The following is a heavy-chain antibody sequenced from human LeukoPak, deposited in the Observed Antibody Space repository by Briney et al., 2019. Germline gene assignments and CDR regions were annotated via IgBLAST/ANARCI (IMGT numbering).Heavy chain of an antibody. CDR3: AKDVWWSVS. Sequence: PGGSLRLSCVASGFTFSNHAMTWVRQAPGKGLEWVSAISANGVDTFYAPSVKGRFTISRDNSKNTLYLQINSLRAEDTAIYYCAKDVWWSVSWGQGTLVTVS. D-gene: IGHD2-8*02. V-gene: IGHV3-23*01. J-gene: IGHJ5*02. CDR1: GFTFSNHA. CDR2: ISANGVDT.